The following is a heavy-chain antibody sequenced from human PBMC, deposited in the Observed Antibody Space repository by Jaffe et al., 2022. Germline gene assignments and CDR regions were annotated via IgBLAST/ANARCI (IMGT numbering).Heavy chain of an antibody. Sequence: QVQLVQSGAEVKRPGASVKVSCKVSGYTLTKLSMHWVRQAPGKGLEWMGGFDPEEGEAIYAQKFQGRVTMTEDTSTDTAYMELSSLRSEDMAVFYCATVPKPPYDYIWGSYAHLGGNFQHWGQGTLVTVSS. D-gene: IGHD3-16*01. CDR2: FDPEEGEA. J-gene: IGHJ1*01. CDR3: ATVPKPPYDYIWGSYAHLGGNFQH. V-gene: IGHV1-24*01. CDR1: GYTLTKLS.